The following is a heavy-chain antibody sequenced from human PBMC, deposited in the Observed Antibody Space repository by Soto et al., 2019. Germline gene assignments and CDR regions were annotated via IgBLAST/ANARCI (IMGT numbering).Heavy chain of an antibody. V-gene: IGHV4-31*03. CDR2: IYYSGST. D-gene: IGHD2-15*01. CDR1: GGSISSGGYY. CDR3: VGGSPWVCFVY. J-gene: IGHJ4*02. Sequence: SETLSLTCTVSGGSISSGGYYWSWIRQHPGKGLEWIGYIYYSGSTYYNPSLKSRVTISVDTSKNQFSLKLSPVTAADTAMYNCVGGSPWVCFVYWGQGTLVTVSS.